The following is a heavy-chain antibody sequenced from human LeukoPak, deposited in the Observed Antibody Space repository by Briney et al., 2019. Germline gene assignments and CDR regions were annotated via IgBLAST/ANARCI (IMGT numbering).Heavy chain of an antibody. Sequence: GGSLRLSCVVSGFTFSSYEMNWVRQGPGKGLEWVASIKQSGNEKNYVDSVKGRFTISRDNAKNTLYLQMNSLSVEDTAVYYCARDFDPVVRGYFFWGQGTLVTVSS. CDR2: IKQSGNEK. D-gene: IGHD3-10*01. J-gene: IGHJ4*02. CDR3: ARDFDPVVRGYFF. CDR1: GFTFSSYE. V-gene: IGHV3-7*01.